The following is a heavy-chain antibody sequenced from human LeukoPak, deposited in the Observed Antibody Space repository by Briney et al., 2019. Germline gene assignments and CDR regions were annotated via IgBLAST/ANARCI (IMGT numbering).Heavy chain of an antibody. J-gene: IGHJ5*02. CDR3: ARGFPGYCSGGSCYPTWFDP. CDR2: ISSSGSTI. Sequence: PGGSLRLSCEASGFTFSSYEMNWVRQAPGKGLEWVSYISSSGSTIYYADSVKGRFTISRDNAKNSLYLQMNSLRAEDTAVYYCARGFPGYCSGGSCYPTWFDPWGQGTLVTVSS. CDR1: GFTFSSYE. V-gene: IGHV3-48*03. D-gene: IGHD2-15*01.